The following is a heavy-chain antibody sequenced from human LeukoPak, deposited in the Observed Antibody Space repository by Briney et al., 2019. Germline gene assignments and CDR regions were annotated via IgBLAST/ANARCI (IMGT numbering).Heavy chain of an antibody. CDR2: ISRDGSST. V-gene: IGHV3-74*01. CDR3: ARDCSDTGCYNTAFDY. D-gene: IGHD2-2*02. Sequence: GGSLRLSCAASGFTFSNNWMHWVRQAPGKGLVWVSRISRDGSSTSYADSVKGRFTISRDNAKNTLYLQMNTLRAEDTAVYYCARDCSDTGCYNTAFDYWGQGTLVTVSS. CDR1: GFTFSNNW. J-gene: IGHJ4*02.